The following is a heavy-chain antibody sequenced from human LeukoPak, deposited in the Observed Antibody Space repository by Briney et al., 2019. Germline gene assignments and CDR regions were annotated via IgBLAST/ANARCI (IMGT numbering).Heavy chain of an antibody. J-gene: IGHJ4*02. V-gene: IGHV5-51*01. D-gene: IGHD3-10*01. CDR3: ARSNAASLGGFDY. Sequence: GESLKVSCKGSGYSFTNYWIGWVRQMPGKGLEWMGIIYPGDSDTRYSPSFQGQVTISADKSISTAYLQWSSLKASDTAMYYCARSNAASLGGFDYWGQGTLVTVSS. CDR1: GYSFTNYW. CDR2: IYPGDSDT.